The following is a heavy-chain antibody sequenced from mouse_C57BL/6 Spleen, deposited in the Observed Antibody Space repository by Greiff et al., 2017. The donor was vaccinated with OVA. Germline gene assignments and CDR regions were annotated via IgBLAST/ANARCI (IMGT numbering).Heavy chain of an antibody. CDR2: IDPSDSYT. J-gene: IGHJ1*03. CDR3: ARANYGNPYWYFDV. CDR1: GYTFTSYW. V-gene: IGHV1-69*01. D-gene: IGHD2-1*01. Sequence: VQLQQPGAELVMPGASVKLSCKASGYTFTSYWMPWVKQRPGQGLEWIGEIDPSDSYTNYNQKFKGKSTLTVDKSSSTAYMQLSSLTSEDSAVYYCARANYGNPYWYFDVWGTGTTVTVAS.